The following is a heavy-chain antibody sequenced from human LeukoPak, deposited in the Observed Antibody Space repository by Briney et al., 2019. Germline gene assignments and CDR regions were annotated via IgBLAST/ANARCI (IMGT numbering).Heavy chain of an antibody. CDR3: ARDGYSGSYSRLYYFFMDV. CDR2: ISGSGDNM. CDR1: GFTFNNYA. V-gene: IGHV3-23*01. J-gene: IGHJ6*03. Sequence: GGTLRLSCAASGFTFNNYAMTWVRQAPGKGLEWVSSISGSGDNMDYADSVKGRFTISRDNSENTLYLQMNSLRGEDTAVYYCARDGYSGSYSRLYYFFMDVGGKGTTVTVPS. D-gene: IGHD1-26*01.